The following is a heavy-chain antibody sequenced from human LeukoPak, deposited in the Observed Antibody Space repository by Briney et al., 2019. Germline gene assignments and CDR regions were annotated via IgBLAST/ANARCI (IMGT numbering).Heavy chain of an antibody. J-gene: IGHJ6*03. D-gene: IGHD1-26*01. CDR1: GGSISSSSYY. V-gene: IGHV4-39*02. CDR3: AREGSGSYYYYYYYMDV. CDR2: MFYSGTT. Sequence: SETLSLTCTVSGGSISSSSYYWGWIRQPPGEGLEWIGSMFYSGTTYYNPSPKSRVTISVDTSKNQFSLKLSSVTAADTAVYYCAREGSGSYYYYYYYMDVWGKGTSVTVSS.